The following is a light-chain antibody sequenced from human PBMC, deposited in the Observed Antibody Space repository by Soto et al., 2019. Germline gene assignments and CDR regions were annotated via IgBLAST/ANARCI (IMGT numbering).Light chain of an antibody. V-gene: IGLV1-40*03. J-gene: IGLJ1*01. Sequence: QSALTQPPSVSGAPGQRVTISCTGSSSNIGANYDVHWYQQLPGTAPKLLISANTNGHSVVHGRFSGAKSGASPSLAVSGLHSDDAADYYCSSYARNHAYVFGHGTKVTVL. CDR3: SSYARNHAYV. CDR2: ANT. CDR1: SSNIGANYD.